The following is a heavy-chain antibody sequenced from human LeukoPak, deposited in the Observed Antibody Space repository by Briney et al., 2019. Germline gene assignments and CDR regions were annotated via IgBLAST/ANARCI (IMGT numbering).Heavy chain of an antibody. CDR1: GGSFSGYY. CDR3: ARGLEMATKNSNFDY. J-gene: IGHJ4*02. Sequence: SETLSLTCAVYGGSFSGYYWSWIRQPPGKGLEWIGEINHSGSTNYNPSLKSRVTISVDTSKNQFSLKLSSVTAADTAVYYCARGLEMATKNSNFDYWGQGTLVTVSS. V-gene: IGHV4-34*01. CDR2: INHSGST. D-gene: IGHD5-12*01.